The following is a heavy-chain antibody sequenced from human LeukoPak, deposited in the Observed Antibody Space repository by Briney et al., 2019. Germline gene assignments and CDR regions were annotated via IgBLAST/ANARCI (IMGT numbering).Heavy chain of an antibody. CDR1: GGSVSSGSYY. J-gene: IGHJ5*02. V-gene: IGHV4-61*01. Sequence: SETLSLTCTVSGGSVSSGSYYWSWIRPPPGKGLEWIGYIYYSGSTNYNPSLKSRVTISVDTSKNQFSLKLSPVTAADTAVYYCARDSGWYGAWGQGTLVTVSS. D-gene: IGHD6-19*01. CDR3: ARDSGWYGA. CDR2: IYYSGST.